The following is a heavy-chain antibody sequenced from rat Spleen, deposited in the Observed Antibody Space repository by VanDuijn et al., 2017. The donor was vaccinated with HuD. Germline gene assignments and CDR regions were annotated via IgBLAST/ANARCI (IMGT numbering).Heavy chain of an antibody. D-gene: IGHD1-4*01. CDR1: GYSITSSYR. Sequence: EVQLQESGPGLVKPSQSLSLTCSVTGYSITSSYRWNWIRKFPGNKLEWMGYINSAGSTNYNPSLKSRISITRDTSKNQFFLQVNSVTTEDTATYYCARRVLGDYFDYWGQGVMVTVSS. J-gene: IGHJ2*01. CDR3: ARRVLGDYFDY. CDR2: INSAGST. V-gene: IGHV3-3*01.